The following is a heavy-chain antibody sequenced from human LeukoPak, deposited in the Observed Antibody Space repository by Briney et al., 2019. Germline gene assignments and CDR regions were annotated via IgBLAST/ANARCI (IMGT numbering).Heavy chain of an antibody. J-gene: IGHJ4*02. CDR3: ARDGSDYDFWSGYYNLDY. Sequence: ALVKVSCKASGYTFTNYYMHWVRQAPGQGLEWMGIINPSGGSTNYAQKFQGRVTMTRDTSTNTVYMELSSLRSEDTAVYYCARDGSDYDFWSGYYNLDYWGQGTLVTVSS. D-gene: IGHD3-3*01. CDR2: INPSGGST. CDR1: GYTFTNYY. V-gene: IGHV1-46*01.